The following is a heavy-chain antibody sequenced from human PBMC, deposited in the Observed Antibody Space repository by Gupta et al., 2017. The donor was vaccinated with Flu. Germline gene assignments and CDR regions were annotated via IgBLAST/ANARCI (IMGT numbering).Heavy chain of an antibody. CDR1: GGSIPTPHYW. D-gene: IGHD5-18*01. V-gene: IGHV4-39*01. J-gene: IGHJ5*02. CDR3: ARTVTGFPNWFDP. CDR2: ISYGGTT. Sequence: QLQLQGSGPRLVKTSETLSHTCTVSGGSIPTPHYWWSWIRQPPSKGLEWIGSISYGGTTDYNPSLRSRVTISADTSKNQFSLKVNSVTAADTAVYFCARTVTGFPNWFDPWGQGTRVAVSA.